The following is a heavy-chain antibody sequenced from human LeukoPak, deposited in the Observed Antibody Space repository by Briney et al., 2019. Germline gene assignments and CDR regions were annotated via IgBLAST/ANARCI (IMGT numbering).Heavy chain of an antibody. CDR2: IYESGST. J-gene: IGHJ4*01. CDR1: RYSISSGFY. CDR3: ASRGSADY. V-gene: IGHV4-38-2*02. Sequence: SETLSLTCTVSRYSISSGFYWGWIRQPPGKGLEWIGSIYESGSTYYNPSLKSRVTISVDTSKNQFSLKLSSVTAAETAVYYCASRGSADYWGQGTLVTVSS. D-gene: IGHD5-12*01.